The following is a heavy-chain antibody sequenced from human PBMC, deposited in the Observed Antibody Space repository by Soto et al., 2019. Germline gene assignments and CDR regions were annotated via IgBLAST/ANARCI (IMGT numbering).Heavy chain of an antibody. CDR3: ARSTMSVRGVITTYYYYGMDV. J-gene: IGHJ6*02. V-gene: IGHV1-2*02. D-gene: IGHD3-10*01. Sequence: ASVKVSCKASGYTFTGYYMHWVRQAPGQGLEWMGWINPNSGGTNYAQKFQGRVTMTRDTSISTAYMELSRLRSDDTAVYYCARSTMSVRGVITTYYYYGMDVWGQGTTVTVS. CDR1: GYTFTGYY. CDR2: INPNSGGT.